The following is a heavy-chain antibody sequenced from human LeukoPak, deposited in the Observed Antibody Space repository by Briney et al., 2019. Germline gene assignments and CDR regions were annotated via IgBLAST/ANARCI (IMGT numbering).Heavy chain of an antibody. Sequence: GGSLRLSCAASGFTFSSYAMSWVRQAPGKGLEWVSAISGSGGSTYYADSVKGRFTISRDNSNNTLYLQKNSLRAEDTAVYYCSKAAGGFCTNGVCYPFDYGGKGPRVTVPS. CDR3: SKAAGGFCTNGVCYPFDY. CDR2: ISGSGGST. J-gene: IGHJ4*02. V-gene: IGHV3-23*01. CDR1: GFTFSSYA. D-gene: IGHD2-8*01.